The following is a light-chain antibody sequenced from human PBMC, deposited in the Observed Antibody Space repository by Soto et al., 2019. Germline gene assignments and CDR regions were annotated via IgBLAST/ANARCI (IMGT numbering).Light chain of an antibody. CDR1: QSVLYNTNHKNY. J-gene: IGKJ2*01. CDR2: WAS. CDR3: HQYYTSPQT. V-gene: IGKV4-1*01. Sequence: DIVMTQSPDSLAVSLGERATINCKSSQSVLYNTNHKNYLAWYQRKPGQPPKLLIYWASTRESGVPDRFSGSGSGTDFTLPINSLQAEDVAIYYCHQYYTSPQTFGQGTKLEIK.